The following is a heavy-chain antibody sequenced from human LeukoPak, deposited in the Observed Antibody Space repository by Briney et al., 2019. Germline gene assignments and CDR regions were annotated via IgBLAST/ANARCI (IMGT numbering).Heavy chain of an antibody. CDR1: GFTFSNSV. V-gene: IGHV3-30-3*01. J-gene: IGHJ4*02. CDR2: TSSDLNVK. CDR3: ARDLKFFYDGSNY. D-gene: IGHD3-22*01. Sequence: PGGSLRLSCAASGFTFSNSVMHWVRQAPGKGLEWVAVTSSDLNVKLYADSVKGRFTISRDNSKNTLYLQMNSLRAEDTAMFYCARDLKFFYDGSNYWGQGALVTVSS.